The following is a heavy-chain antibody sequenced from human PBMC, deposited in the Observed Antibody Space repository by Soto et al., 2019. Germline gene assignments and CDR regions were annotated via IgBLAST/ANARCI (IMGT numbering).Heavy chain of an antibody. D-gene: IGHD4-4*01. Sequence: GPPVKVSCKASGGTFSSYAISWVRQAPGQGLEWMGGIIPIFGTANYAQKFQGRVTITADESTSTAYMELSSLRSEDTAVYYCARENTDYSNYRAIDYWGQGTLVTVSS. CDR1: GGTFSSYA. CDR3: ARENTDYSNYRAIDY. J-gene: IGHJ4*02. CDR2: IIPIFGTA. V-gene: IGHV1-69*13.